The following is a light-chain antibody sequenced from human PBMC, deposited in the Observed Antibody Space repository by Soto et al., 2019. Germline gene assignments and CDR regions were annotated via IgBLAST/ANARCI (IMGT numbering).Light chain of an antibody. Sequence: EIVMTQSPATLSVSPGERATLSCRASQSISSELAWYQQKPGQPPRLLIYSASTRATGVPARFTRSGSGSEFTLTTSGLQSEDFAVYYCQQGHNWPLTFGQGTRLEI. CDR1: QSISSE. J-gene: IGKJ2*01. CDR3: QQGHNWPLT. V-gene: IGKV3-15*01. CDR2: SAS.